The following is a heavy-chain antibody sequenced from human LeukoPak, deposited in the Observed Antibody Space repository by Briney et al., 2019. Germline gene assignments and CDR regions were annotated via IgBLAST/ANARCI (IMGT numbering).Heavy chain of an antibody. J-gene: IGHJ4*02. CDR2: FSWNSGSI. V-gene: IGHV3-9*01. CDR1: GFTFDDYA. CDR3: ARSDTYGSGSYYLGVPDY. Sequence: PTGGSLRLSCAASGFTFDDYAMHWVRQAPAKGLEWVSGFSWNSGSIAYADSVKGRFTISRNNAKNSLYLQMNSLRPEDTALYYCARSDTYGSGSYYLGVPDYWGQGTLVTVSS. D-gene: IGHD3-10*01.